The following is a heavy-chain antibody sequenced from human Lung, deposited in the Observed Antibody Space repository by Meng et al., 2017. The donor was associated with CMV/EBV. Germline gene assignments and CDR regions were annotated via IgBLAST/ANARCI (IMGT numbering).Heavy chain of an antibody. Sequence: RQASGKGLEWVGRIRSKANSYATAYAASVKGRFTMSRDDSKNTAYLQMNSLKTEDTAVYYCTREYRAYCSSTSCYAKMSAFWYFDLWGRGTLVTVSS. CDR3: TREYRAYCSSTSCYAKMSAFWYFDL. D-gene: IGHD2-2*01. J-gene: IGHJ2*01. V-gene: IGHV3-73*01. CDR2: IRSKANSYAT.